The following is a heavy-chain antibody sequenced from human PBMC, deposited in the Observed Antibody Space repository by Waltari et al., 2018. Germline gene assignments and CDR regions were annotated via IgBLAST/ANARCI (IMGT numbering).Heavy chain of an antibody. CDR3: ATQTGSDDY. CDR2: IYYSGST. D-gene: IGHD3-9*01. V-gene: IGHV4-39*01. J-gene: IGHJ4*02. CDR1: GGPTSSSSYY. Sequence: QLQLQESGPGLVKPSETLSLTCTVSGGPTSSSSYYWGWIRQPPGKGLEWIGSIYYSGSTYYNPSLKSRVTISVDTSKNQFSLKLSSVTAADTAVYYCATQTGSDDYWGQGTLVTVSS.